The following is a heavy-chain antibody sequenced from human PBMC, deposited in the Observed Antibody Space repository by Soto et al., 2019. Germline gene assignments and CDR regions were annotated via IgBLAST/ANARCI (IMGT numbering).Heavy chain of an antibody. CDR1: GFTFNRHA. D-gene: IGHD2-8*01. CDR2: LSDSGGSI. V-gene: IGHV3-23*01. Sequence: EVQLLESGGGLVQPGGSLRLSCTASGFTFNRHAMTWVRQAPGKGLEWVSGLSDSGGSIYYADSVKGRFTISRDNSSNTLYLQMTTLRAEDTAIYYCAKVSSAWYAGFFDLWGQGTLVTVSS. CDR3: AKVSSAWYAGFFDL. J-gene: IGHJ4*02.